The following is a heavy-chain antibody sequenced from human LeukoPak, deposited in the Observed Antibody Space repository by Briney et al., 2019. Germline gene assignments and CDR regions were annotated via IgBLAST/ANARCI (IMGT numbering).Heavy chain of an antibody. J-gene: IGHJ4*02. CDR1: GLTLGGHD. Sequence: GGSLRLSCTASGLTLGGHDMHWVRQTTGDGLEWVAAVSAGHHAFYAGSVRGRFTVSREGAKNSLFLQMNSLRAGDTAIYYCVREARGYHYTYFDYWGQGSLVTVSS. V-gene: IGHV3-13*01. CDR2: VSAGHHA. CDR3: VREARGYHYTYFDY. D-gene: IGHD5-18*01.